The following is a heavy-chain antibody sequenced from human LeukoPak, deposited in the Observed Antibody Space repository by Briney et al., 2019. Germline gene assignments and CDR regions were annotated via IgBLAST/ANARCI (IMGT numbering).Heavy chain of an antibody. V-gene: IGHV3-74*01. CDR3: VRVDYPFEY. J-gene: IGHJ4*02. CDR2: INSDGSTT. CDR1: GFTLSGYW. D-gene: IGHD3/OR15-3a*01. Sequence: PGGSLRLSCAASGFTLSGYWMHWVRQAPGKGPVWASRINSDGSTTNYADSVKGRFTISRDNAKNTLYLQMNSLRAEDTAVYYCVRVDYPFEYWGRGTLVTVSS.